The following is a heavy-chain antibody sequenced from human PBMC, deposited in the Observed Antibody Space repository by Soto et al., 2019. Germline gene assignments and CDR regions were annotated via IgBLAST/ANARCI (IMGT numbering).Heavy chain of an antibody. CDR2: IDPDSGDT. J-gene: IGHJ4*02. CDR1: GYTFTGYY. CDR3: ARGPLE. V-gene: IGHV1-2*02. Sequence: GASVKVSCKASGYTFTGYYLHWVRQAPGQGPEWVGKIDPDSGDTDQSQKFQGRVTLTRDTAIDTAYMELNRLTLDDPAIYYCARGPLEWGQGTLVTVSS.